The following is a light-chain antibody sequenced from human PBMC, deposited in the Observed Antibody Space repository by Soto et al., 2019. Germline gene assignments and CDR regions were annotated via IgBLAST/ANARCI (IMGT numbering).Light chain of an antibody. CDR1: SSNIGSNS. V-gene: IGLV1-44*01. J-gene: IGLJ2*01. CDR3: AAWDDSLNGVV. CDR2: SSN. Sequence: QSVLTQPPSASGTPGQRVTISCSGSSSNIGSNSVNWYQQLPGTAPKLLMYSSNQRPSGVPDRFSGSKSGTSASLAISGPQPEDEADYYCAAWDDSLNGVVFGGGTKVTVL.